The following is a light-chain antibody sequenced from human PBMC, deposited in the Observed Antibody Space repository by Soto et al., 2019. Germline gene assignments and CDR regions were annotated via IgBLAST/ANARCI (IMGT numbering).Light chain of an antibody. J-gene: IGKJ5*01. CDR2: DAS. CDR1: QNINNNY. CDR3: QQRYNWPIT. Sequence: LTQSPGTLSLSQGGSATLSCKASQNINNNYLAWYQHNPGQAPRLLMYDASLRATGVPDRFSGSGSGRDFTLTISSLEPEDFSVYYCQQRYNWPITFGQGTRLEIK. V-gene: IGKV3D-20*02.